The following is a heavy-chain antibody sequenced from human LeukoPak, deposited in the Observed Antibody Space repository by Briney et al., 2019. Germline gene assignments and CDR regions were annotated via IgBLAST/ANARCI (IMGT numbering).Heavy chain of an antibody. Sequence: ASVKVSCKASGYTFTSCAMNWVRQAPGQGLEWMGWINTNTGNPTYAQGFTGRFVFSLDTSVSTAYLQISSLKAEDTAVYYCARGSPMVRGVILIDYWGQGTLVTVSS. CDR3: ARGSPMVRGVILIDY. V-gene: IGHV7-4-1*02. J-gene: IGHJ4*02. CDR2: INTNTGNP. D-gene: IGHD3-10*01. CDR1: GYTFTSCA.